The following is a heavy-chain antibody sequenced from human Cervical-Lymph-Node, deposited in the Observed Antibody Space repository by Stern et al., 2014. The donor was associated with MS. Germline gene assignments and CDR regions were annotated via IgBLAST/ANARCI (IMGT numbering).Heavy chain of an antibody. CDR2: ITPVFGTT. Sequence: QVQLVQSGAEVKRPGSSVKVSCKASGDTFSSYAINWVRQAPGQGLALMGGITPVFGTTNYAQKFQGRVSITADRSTSTAYLELRTLTSEDTAVYFCARGGGLVAYFDSWGQGTLVTVSS. CDR1: GDTFSSYA. CDR3: ARGGGLVAYFDS. V-gene: IGHV1-69*06. D-gene: IGHD2-8*02. J-gene: IGHJ4*02.